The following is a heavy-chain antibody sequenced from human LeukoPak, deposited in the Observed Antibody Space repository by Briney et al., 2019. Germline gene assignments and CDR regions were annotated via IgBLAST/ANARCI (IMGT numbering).Heavy chain of an antibody. CDR2: ISYDGSNK. CDR1: GFTFSSYA. D-gene: IGHD5-18*01. Sequence: GGSLRLSCAASGFTFSSYAMHWLRQAPGKGLEWVAVISYDGSNKYYADSVKGRFTISRDNSKNTLYLQMNSLRAEDTAVYYCARALYGYGGWFDPWGQGTLVTVSS. J-gene: IGHJ5*02. CDR3: ARALYGYGGWFDP. V-gene: IGHV3-30-3*01.